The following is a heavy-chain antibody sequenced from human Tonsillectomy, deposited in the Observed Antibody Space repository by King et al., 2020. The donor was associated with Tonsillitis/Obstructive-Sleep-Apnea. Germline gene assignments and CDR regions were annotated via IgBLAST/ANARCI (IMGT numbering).Heavy chain of an antibody. CDR1: GFTFSNAW. CDR2: IKTKTDGGTT. J-gene: IGHJ5*02. Sequence: VQLVESGGGLVKPGGSLRLSCAASGFTFSNAWMSWVRQAPGKGLEWVGRIKTKTDGGTTDYAAPVKGRVTISRDDSKNTLYLQMNSLKTEDTAIYYCTTDAQTGAYSTWGQGTLVTVSS. V-gene: IGHV3-15*01. D-gene: IGHD3-16*01. CDR3: TTDAQTGAYST.